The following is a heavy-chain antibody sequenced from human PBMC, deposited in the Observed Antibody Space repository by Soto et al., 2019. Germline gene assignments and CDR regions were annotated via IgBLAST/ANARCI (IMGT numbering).Heavy chain of an antibody. Sequence: ASVKVSCKVSGYTLTELSMHWVRQAPGKGLEWMGGFDPEDGETIYAQKFQGRVTMTEDTSTDTAYMELSSLRSEDTAVYYCATARGRGYSYGYVHYWGQGTLVTVSS. J-gene: IGHJ4*02. CDR3: ATARGRGYSYGYVHY. V-gene: IGHV1-24*01. CDR1: GYTLTELS. D-gene: IGHD5-18*01. CDR2: FDPEDGET.